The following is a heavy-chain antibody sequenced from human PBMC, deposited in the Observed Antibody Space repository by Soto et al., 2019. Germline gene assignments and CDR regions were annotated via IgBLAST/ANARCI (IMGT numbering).Heavy chain of an antibody. D-gene: IGHD1-26*01. J-gene: IGHJ4*02. Sequence: QLQLQESGSGLVNPSQTLSLTCTVSGASITSGSYSWSWIRQAPGKGLEWIGNIHVTGYTAFSPSLKRQVSMSVDRSKDQFSLNVKSVTAADTAVYFCARGGALSPYVHVPFAFWGQGTLVTVSS. CDR1: GASITSGSYS. CDR3: ARGGALSPYVHVPFAF. CDR2: IHVTGYT. V-gene: IGHV4-30-2*01.